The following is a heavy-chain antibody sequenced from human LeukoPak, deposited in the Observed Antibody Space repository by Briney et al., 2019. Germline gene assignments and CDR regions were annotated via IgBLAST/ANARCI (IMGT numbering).Heavy chain of an antibody. D-gene: IGHD6-13*01. CDR1: GYAFTGYY. CDR2: INPNSGGT. Sequence: ASVKVSCKASGYAFTGYYMHWVRQAPGQGLEWMGWINPNSGGTNYAQKFQGRVTMTRDTSISTAYMELSRLRFDVTAVYYCAGIAAAGKSNDYWGQGTLVTVSS. V-gene: IGHV1-2*02. CDR3: AGIAAAGKSNDY. J-gene: IGHJ4*02.